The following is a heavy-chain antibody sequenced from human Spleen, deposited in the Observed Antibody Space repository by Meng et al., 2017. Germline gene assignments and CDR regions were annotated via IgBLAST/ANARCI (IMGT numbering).Heavy chain of an antibody. J-gene: IGHJ5*02. V-gene: IGHV1-46*01. D-gene: IGHD3-10*01. CDR3: AREVRRGWFDP. Sequence: QVKLVQSGAEVKKPGASLKVACKASGYTVINNYMHWVRQAPGQGLEWMGIINPYGGSTNYAEKLQHRVSMTSDTSTNTVYMELSGLEFQDTAVYYCAREVRRGWFDPWGQGTLVTVSS. CDR1: GYTVINNY. CDR2: INPYGGST.